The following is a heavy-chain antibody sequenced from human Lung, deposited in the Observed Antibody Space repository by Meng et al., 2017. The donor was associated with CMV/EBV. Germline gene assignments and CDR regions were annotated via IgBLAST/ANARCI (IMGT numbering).Heavy chain of an antibody. CDR1: RLPFSNYG. D-gene: IGHD4-17*01. CDR2: IANDGGNK. V-gene: IGHV3-30*18. Sequence: SRLPFSNYGMSWVRRAPRKRLEWRAGIANDGGNKHYADSVKGRFTIARDNSKSTLKLQMNSLRPEDTSVYYCEKDLKAYGDYYFDYWGQGILVTVSS. CDR3: EKDLKAYGDYYFDY. J-gene: IGHJ4*02.